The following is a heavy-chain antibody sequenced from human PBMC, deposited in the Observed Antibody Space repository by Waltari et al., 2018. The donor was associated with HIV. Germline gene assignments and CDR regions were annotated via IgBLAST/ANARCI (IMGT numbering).Heavy chain of an antibody. CDR3: SKRLNTASDY. CDR1: GFKLSSDW. CDR2: INSDGSIR. Sequence: EVQLVSSGGRIVQPGGSLRLYCAASGFKLSSDWMHWVRQGPGKGLMWVSRINSDGSIRGYADSVKGRFTISRDNVKNTVYLQMNSLRAEDTAVYYCSKRLNTASDYWGQGTPVIVSS. V-gene: IGHV3-74*01. J-gene: IGHJ4*02. D-gene: IGHD5-18*01.